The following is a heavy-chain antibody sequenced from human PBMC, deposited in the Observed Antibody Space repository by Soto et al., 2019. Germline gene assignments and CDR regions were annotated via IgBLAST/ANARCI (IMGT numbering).Heavy chain of an antibody. V-gene: IGHV3-7*01. D-gene: IGHD3-3*01. Sequence: GGSLRLSCAASGFTFSSYWMSWVRQAPGKGLEWVANIKQDGSEKYYVDSVKGRFTISRDNAKNSLYLQMNSLRAEDTAVYYCARDRRRDDFWSGYYLSRDWFDPWGQGTLVTVSS. CDR1: GFTFSSYW. J-gene: IGHJ5*02. CDR2: IKQDGSEK. CDR3: ARDRRRDDFWSGYYLSRDWFDP.